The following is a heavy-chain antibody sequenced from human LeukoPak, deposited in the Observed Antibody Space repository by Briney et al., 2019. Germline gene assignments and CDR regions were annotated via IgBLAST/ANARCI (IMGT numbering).Heavy chain of an antibody. CDR1: GGTFSSYA. CDR3: ARGGIFGVPSPLY. CDR2: IIPIFGTA. V-gene: IGHV1-69*01. Sequence: ASVKVSCKASGGTFSSYAISWVRQAPGQGLEWMGGIIPIFGTANYAQKFQGRVTITADESTSTAYMELSSLRSEDTAVYYCARGGIFGVPSPLYWGQGTLVTVSS. J-gene: IGHJ4*02. D-gene: IGHD3-3*01.